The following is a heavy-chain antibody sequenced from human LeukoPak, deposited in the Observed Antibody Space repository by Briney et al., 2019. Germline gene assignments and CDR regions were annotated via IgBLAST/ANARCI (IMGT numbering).Heavy chain of an antibody. CDR3: ANDGTGVHVWTPEAFDL. D-gene: IGHD1-1*01. V-gene: IGHV3-23*01. J-gene: IGHJ3*01. Sequence: GGSLRLSCTASGFTFTTYAMSWVRQAPGKGLEWVSTISGNGGRTYYEDSVKGRFTISRDNSKNTLYLQVSSLRAEDTAMYYCANDGTGVHVWTPEAFDLWGPGTMGIVSS. CDR2: ISGNGGRT. CDR1: GFTFTTYA.